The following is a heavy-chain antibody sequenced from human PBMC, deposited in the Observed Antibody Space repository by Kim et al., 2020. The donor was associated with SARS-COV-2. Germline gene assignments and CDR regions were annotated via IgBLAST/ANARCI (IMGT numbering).Heavy chain of an antibody. D-gene: IGHD6-19*01. V-gene: IGHV3-9*01. Sequence: YADSVKGRFAISRHNAKNSLHLQMDSLRSEDTALYYCAKGRLISVAGPLDFWGQGTLVTVSS. CDR3: AKGRLISVAGPLDF. J-gene: IGHJ4*02.